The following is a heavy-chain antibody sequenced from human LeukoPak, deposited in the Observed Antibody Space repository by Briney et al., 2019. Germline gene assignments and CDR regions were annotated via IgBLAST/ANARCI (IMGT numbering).Heavy chain of an antibody. CDR1: GASVSSASY. J-gene: IGHJ5*02. D-gene: IGHD1-26*01. Sequence: SETLSLTCTVSGASVSSASYWTWIRQPPGKGVEWIAHIYNGVNTNYNPSLKSRVTISVDTSKNQFSPRLNSVTAADTAVYYCARSRAFNSGAFDPWGQGSLVTVSS. CDR2: IYNGVNT. V-gene: IGHV4-61*01. CDR3: ARSRAFNSGAFDP.